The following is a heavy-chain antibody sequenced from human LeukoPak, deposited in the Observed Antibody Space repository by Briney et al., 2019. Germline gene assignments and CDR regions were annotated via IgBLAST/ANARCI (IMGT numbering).Heavy chain of an antibody. Sequence: GGSLRLSCAASGFTFSSYDMNWVRQAPGKGLEWVSYISSSGSTIYYADSVKGRFTISRDNAKNSLYLQMNSLRAEDTAVYYCARDRYSYSREGFDYWGQGTLVTVSS. D-gene: IGHD5-18*01. CDR1: GFTFSSYD. V-gene: IGHV3-48*03. J-gene: IGHJ4*02. CDR3: ARDRYSYSREGFDY. CDR2: ISSSGSTI.